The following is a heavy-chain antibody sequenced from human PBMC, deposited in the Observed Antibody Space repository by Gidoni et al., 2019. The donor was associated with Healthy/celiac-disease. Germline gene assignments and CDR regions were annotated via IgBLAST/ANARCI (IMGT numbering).Heavy chain of an antibody. CDR3: ARQGSSDAFDI. CDR1: GGSISSRSYY. V-gene: IGHV4-39*01. J-gene: IGHJ3*02. Sequence: QLQLQESGPGLVKPSETLSLTCTVSGGSISSRSYYWGWIRQPPGKGLEWIGSIFYSGSTYDNPSLKSRVTISVDTSKNQFSLKLSSVTAADTAVYYCARQGSSDAFDIWGQGTMVTVSS. CDR2: IFYSGST.